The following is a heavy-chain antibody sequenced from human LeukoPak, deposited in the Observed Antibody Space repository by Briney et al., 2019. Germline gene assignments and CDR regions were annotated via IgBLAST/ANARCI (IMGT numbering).Heavy chain of an antibody. D-gene: IGHD6-6*01. CDR1: GGSISPYY. CDR2: ISASGTT. J-gene: IGHJ4*02. CDR3: ARRSTLFYFDY. Sequence: PSETLSLTCTVSGGSISPYYWTWIRQSPGKGLEWIGYISASGTTDYNPSLKGRATMSVDTSKSQFSLHLNSVTAADTAVFYCARRSTLFYFDYWGQGALVTVSS. V-gene: IGHV4-4*09.